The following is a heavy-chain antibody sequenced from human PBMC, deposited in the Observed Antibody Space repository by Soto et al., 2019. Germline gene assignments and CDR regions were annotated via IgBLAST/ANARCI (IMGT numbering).Heavy chain of an antibody. CDR1: GFTFSSYG. V-gene: IGHV3-30*18. CDR2: ISYDGSNK. Sequence: SLRLSCAASGFTFSSYGMHWVRQAPGKGLEWVAVISYDGSNKYYADSVKGRFTISRDNSKNTLYLQMNSLRAEDTAVYYCAKGDLRITIFGVVTAVGYGGPGSLVTV. D-gene: IGHD3-3*01. J-gene: IGHJ4*02. CDR3: AKGDLRITIFGVVTAVGY.